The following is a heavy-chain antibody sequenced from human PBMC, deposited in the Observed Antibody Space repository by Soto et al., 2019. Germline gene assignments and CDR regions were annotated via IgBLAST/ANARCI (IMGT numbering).Heavy chain of an antibody. V-gene: IGHV3-23*01. CDR3: SKGSAAAGWLTHDY. J-gene: IGHJ4*02. Sequence: PGGSLRLSCSVSGLSFSSYSMSWVRQPPGKGLEWVSDVSDNGFTTKYADSVKGRFTVSRDNSKNTVYLQMDSLRAEDTAVYYCSKGSAAAGWLTHDYWGQGTLVSVSS. CDR2: VSDNGFTT. CDR1: GLSFSSYS. D-gene: IGHD6-19*01.